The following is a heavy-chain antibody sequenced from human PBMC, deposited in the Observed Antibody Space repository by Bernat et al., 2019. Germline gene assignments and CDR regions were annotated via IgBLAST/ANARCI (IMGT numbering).Heavy chain of an antibody. V-gene: IGHV3-23*01. CDR2: ISGSGGST. CDR3: AKTQDYYDSSGYRTPHFDY. Sequence: EVQLLESGGGLVQPGGSLRLSCAASGFTFSSYAMSWVRQAPGKGLEWVSAISGSGGSTYYADSVKGRFTISRDNSKNTLYLQMNSLRAEDMAVYYCAKTQDYYDSSGYRTPHFDYWGQGTLVTVSS. CDR1: GFTFSSYA. D-gene: IGHD3-22*01. J-gene: IGHJ4*02.